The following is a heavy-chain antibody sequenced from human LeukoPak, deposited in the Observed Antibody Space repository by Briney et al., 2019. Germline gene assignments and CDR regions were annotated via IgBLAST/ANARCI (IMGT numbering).Heavy chain of an antibody. J-gene: IGHJ6*04. D-gene: IGHD3-10*01. CDR2: IYHSGGT. V-gene: IGHV4-30-2*01. Sequence: SQTLSLTCAVSGGSISSGGYSWSWIRQPPGKGLEWIGYIYHSGGTYYNPSLKSRVTISVDRSKNQFSLKLSSVTAADTAVYYCARGEYGSGSYYTYYYYGMDVWGKGTTVTVSS. CDR1: GGSISSGGYS. CDR3: ARGEYGSGSYYTYYYYGMDV.